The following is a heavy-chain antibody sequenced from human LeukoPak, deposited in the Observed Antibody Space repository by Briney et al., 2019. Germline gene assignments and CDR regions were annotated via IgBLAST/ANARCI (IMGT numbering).Heavy chain of an antibody. CDR1: GGSINSYY. CDR2: IYYSGST. D-gene: IGHD6-19*01. Sequence: KSSETLSLTCTVSGGSINSYYWSWIRQPPGKGMEWVGYIYYSGSTNYKPSLKRRVTISVDASKNQFSLKVSSVTAADTAVYYCVSSMSRSGWSLIDYWGQGALVTVSS. J-gene: IGHJ4*02. V-gene: IGHV4-59*01. CDR3: VSSMSRSGWSLIDY.